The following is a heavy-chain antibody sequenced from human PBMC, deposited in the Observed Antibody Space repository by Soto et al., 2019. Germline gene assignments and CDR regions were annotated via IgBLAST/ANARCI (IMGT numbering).Heavy chain of an antibody. CDR1: GFTFTSSA. J-gene: IGHJ6*02. D-gene: IGHD3-10*01. Sequence: SVKVSCKASGFTFTSSAVQWVRQARGQRLEWIGWIVVCSGNTNYAQKFQERVTITRDMSTSTAYMELSSLRSEDTAVYYCAAPEWDYYGSGSYWGYYYGMDVWGQGTTVTVSS. V-gene: IGHV1-58*01. CDR2: IVVCSGNT. CDR3: AAPEWDYYGSGSYWGYYYGMDV.